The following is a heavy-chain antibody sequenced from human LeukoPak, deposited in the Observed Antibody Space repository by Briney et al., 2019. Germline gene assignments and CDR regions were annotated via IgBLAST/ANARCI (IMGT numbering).Heavy chain of an antibody. CDR2: IYPGDSDT. CDR3: ARPIAAAGGYYYYMDV. Sequence: GESLKISCKGSGYSFTSYWIGWVRQMPGKGLEWMGIIYPGDSDTRYSPSFQGQVTISADKSISTAYLQWSSLKASDTAMYYCARPIAAAGGYYYYMDVWGKGTTVTVSS. D-gene: IGHD6-13*01. V-gene: IGHV5-51*01. J-gene: IGHJ6*03. CDR1: GYSFTSYW.